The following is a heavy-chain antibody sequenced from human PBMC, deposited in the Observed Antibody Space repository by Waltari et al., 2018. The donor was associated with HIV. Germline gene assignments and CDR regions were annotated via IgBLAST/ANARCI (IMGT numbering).Heavy chain of an antibody. J-gene: IGHJ4*02. CDR3: ATVGERQLVPYF. Sequence: QVQLVQSGAEVRKPGASVKVPCKVSGHTLSELSMHWVRQAPAKGLEWMGGFDPDECETIYAENFQGTVTMTEDTSADLAYMELSSLRSVDTAMYYCATVGERQLVPYFWGQGTLVTVSS. D-gene: IGHD6-13*01. V-gene: IGHV1-24*01. CDR2: FDPDECET. CDR1: GHTLSELS.